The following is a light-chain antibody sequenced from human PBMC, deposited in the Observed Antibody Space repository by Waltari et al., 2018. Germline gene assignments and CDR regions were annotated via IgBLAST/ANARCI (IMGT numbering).Light chain of an antibody. V-gene: IGLV1-40*01. CDR2: ANN. CDR3: QSYDSLSGSV. Sequence: QSGLTQPPSVSGAPGQRVTISCTGSSSHIGAGYDLPWYQLLPGTAPKLLIYANNNRPSGVPDRFSGSKSGTSASLAITGLQAEDEAGYYCQSYDSLSGSVFGGGTKLTVL. CDR1: SSHIGAGYD. J-gene: IGLJ2*01.